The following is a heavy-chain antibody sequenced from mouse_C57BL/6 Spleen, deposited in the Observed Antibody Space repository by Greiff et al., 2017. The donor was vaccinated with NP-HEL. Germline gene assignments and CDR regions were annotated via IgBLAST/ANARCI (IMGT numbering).Heavy chain of an antibody. Sequence: QVQLQQSGAVLVKPGASVKISCKASGYAFISYWMHWVKQRPGKGLEWIGQIYPGDGDTNYNGKFKGKATLTADKSSSTAYMQLSSLTAEDAAVYFCARHYYARGGGYWYFDVWGTGTTVTVSS. CDR3: ARHYYARGGGYWYFDV. V-gene: IGHV1-80*01. CDR1: GYAFISYW. D-gene: IGHD1-1*01. J-gene: IGHJ1*03. CDR2: IYPGDGDT.